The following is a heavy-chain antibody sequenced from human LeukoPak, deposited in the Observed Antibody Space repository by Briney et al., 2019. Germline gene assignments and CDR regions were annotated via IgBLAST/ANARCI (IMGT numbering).Heavy chain of an antibody. Sequence: KPSETLSLTCAVYGGSFSGYYWSWIRQPPGKGLEWIGEINHSGSTNYNPSLKSRVTISVDTSKNQFSLKLSSVTAADTAVYYCASSPNWNYSEFDYWGQGTLVTVSS. D-gene: IGHD1-7*01. V-gene: IGHV4-34*01. CDR2: INHSGST. CDR3: ASSPNWNYSEFDY. CDR1: GGSFSGYY. J-gene: IGHJ4*02.